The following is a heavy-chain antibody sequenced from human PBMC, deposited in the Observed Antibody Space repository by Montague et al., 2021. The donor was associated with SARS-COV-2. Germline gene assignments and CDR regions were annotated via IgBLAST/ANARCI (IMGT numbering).Heavy chain of an antibody. Sequence: SQSLSLICTVSGGSISSDSYYWSWMRQPAGKGLEWIGRVYTTGSTNYNPSLKSRVTISGDTSRNQFSLRLTSVTAADTAMYYCARAVIYGGYAFAYFDFWGQGVLVTVSS. CDR3: ARAVIYGGYAFAYFDF. J-gene: IGHJ4*02. D-gene: IGHD5-12*01. V-gene: IGHV4-61*02. CDR2: VYTTGST. CDR1: GGSISSDSYY.